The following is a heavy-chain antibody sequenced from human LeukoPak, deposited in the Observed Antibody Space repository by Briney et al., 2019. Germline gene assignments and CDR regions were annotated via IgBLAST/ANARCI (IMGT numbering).Heavy chain of an antibody. V-gene: IGHV4-31*03. Sequence: SETLSLTCTVSGGSISSGGYYWSWIRQHPGKGLEWIGYIYYSGSTYYNPSLKSRVTISVDTSKNQFSLKLSSVTAADTAVYYCARVAYYDSTSYYYGEGTFDYWGQGTLVTVSS. D-gene: IGHD3-22*01. J-gene: IGHJ4*02. CDR3: ARVAYYDSTSYYYGEGTFDY. CDR2: IYYSGST. CDR1: GGSISSGGYY.